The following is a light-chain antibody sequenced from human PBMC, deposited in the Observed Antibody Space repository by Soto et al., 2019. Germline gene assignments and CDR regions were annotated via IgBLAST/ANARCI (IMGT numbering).Light chain of an antibody. Sequence: QSVLTRPPSASGTPGQRVTISCSGSSSNIGSNPVNWYQHLPGAAPKLLIYTNDQRPSGVPDRFSGSKSGTSASLAISGLQSEDEGDYYCAAWDNSLNGFVFGPGTKVTVL. CDR3: AAWDNSLNGFV. J-gene: IGLJ1*01. CDR1: SSNIGSNP. V-gene: IGLV1-44*01. CDR2: TND.